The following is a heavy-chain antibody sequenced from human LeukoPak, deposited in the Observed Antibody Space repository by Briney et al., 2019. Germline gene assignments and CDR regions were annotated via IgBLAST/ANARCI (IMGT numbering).Heavy chain of an antibody. CDR3: ARDEYYYDSSGYRRAFDI. J-gene: IGHJ3*02. D-gene: IGHD3-22*01. V-gene: IGHV1-8*01. Sequence: ASVKVSCKASGYTFTSYDINWVRQATGQGLEWMGWMNPNSGNTGYAQKFQGRVTMTRNTSISTAYMELSSLRSEDTAVYYCARDEYYYDSSGYRRAFDIWGQGTMVTVSS. CDR2: MNPNSGNT. CDR1: GYTFTSYD.